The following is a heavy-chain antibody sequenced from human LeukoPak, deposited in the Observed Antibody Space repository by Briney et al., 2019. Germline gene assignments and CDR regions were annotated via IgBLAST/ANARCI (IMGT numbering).Heavy chain of an antibody. CDR3: AKEGGSYCGTYFDY. Sequence: PGGSLRLSCEASGFTFSSYWMNWVRQAPGKGLEWVSTISGSGSSTYYVDSVKGRFTISRDNSKNTLYLQMNSLRAEDTAVYYCAKEGGSYCGTYFDYWGQGTLVTVSS. D-gene: IGHD1-26*01. J-gene: IGHJ4*02. CDR1: GFTFSSYW. V-gene: IGHV3-23*01. CDR2: ISGSGSST.